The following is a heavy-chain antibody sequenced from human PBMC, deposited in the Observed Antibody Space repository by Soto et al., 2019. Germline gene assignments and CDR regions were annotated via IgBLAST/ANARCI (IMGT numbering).Heavy chain of an antibody. D-gene: IGHD3-3*01. Sequence: PGGSLRLSCAASGFTFSSYAMGWVRQAPGKXLEWVSAISGSGGSTYYADSVKGRLTISRDNSKNTLYLQMNSLRAEDTAVYYCAKDQRVLRFLEWSPDAFDIWGQGTMVTVSS. CDR1: GFTFSSYA. J-gene: IGHJ3*02. CDR3: AKDQRVLRFLEWSPDAFDI. V-gene: IGHV3-23*01. CDR2: ISGSGGST.